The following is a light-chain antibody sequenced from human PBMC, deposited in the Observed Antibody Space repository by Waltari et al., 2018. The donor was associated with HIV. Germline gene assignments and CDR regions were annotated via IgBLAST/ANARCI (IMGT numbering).Light chain of an antibody. V-gene: IGLV2-23*02. J-gene: IGLJ2*01. CDR1: SNDVGSYNF. CDR3: CSYASKSNTFLI. Sequence: QSALTQPASVSGSPGQSITISCTGTSNDVGSYNFVSWYKQHPGKAPRLIIYEVSKRPSGVSNRFSGSKSGNTASLTISGLQAEDEADYSCCSYASKSNTFLIFGGGTKLTVL. CDR2: EVS.